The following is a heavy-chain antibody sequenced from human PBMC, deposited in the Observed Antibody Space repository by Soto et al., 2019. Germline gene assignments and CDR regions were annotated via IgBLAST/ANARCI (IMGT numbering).Heavy chain of an antibody. D-gene: IGHD5-18*01. CDR3: ARYVDTAMAPHYYYGLDV. Sequence: VSGPTLVNPTQTRTLTCTFSGFSLSTSGVGVGWIRQPPGKALEWLGINYWNDDKRYSPSLKSGLTFTKDTSKNQVVLTMTNMDPVDTATYYCARYVDTAMAPHYYYGLDVWGQGTTVTVSS. CDR2: NYWNDDK. V-gene: IGHV2-5*01. CDR1: GFSLSTSGVG. J-gene: IGHJ6*02.